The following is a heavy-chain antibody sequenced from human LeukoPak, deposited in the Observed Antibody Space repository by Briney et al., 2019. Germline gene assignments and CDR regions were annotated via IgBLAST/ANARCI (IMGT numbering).Heavy chain of an antibody. Sequence: SETLSLTCAVSGYSISSGYYWGWIRQPPGTGLEWIGSIYHSGSTYYNPSLKSRVTISVDTSKNQFSLKLSSVTAADTAVYYCARGLDPGIAAAPIDYWGQGTLVTVSS. CDR2: IYHSGST. D-gene: IGHD6-13*01. CDR3: ARGLDPGIAAAPIDY. V-gene: IGHV4-38-2*01. CDR1: GYSISSGYY. J-gene: IGHJ4*02.